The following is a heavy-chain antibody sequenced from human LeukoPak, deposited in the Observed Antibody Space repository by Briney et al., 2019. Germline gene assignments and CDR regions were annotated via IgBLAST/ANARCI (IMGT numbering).Heavy chain of an antibody. CDR2: ISYDGSNK. V-gene: IGHV3-30*18. CDR1: GFTFSSYG. Sequence: GGSLRLSCAASGFTFSSYGMHWVRQAPGKGLEWVAVISYDGSNKYYADSVKGRFTISRDNSKNTLYLQMNSLRAEDTAVYYCAKDGRDCSGGSCYSYYYGMDVWGQGTTVTVSS. D-gene: IGHD2-15*01. J-gene: IGHJ6*02. CDR3: AKDGRDCSGGSCYSYYYGMDV.